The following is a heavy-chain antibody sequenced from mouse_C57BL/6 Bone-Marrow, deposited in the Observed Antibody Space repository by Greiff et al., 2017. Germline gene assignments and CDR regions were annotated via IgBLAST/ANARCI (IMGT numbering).Heavy chain of an antibody. J-gene: IGHJ3*01. CDR3: ARSMVTTGFAY. CDR2: IHPNSGST. D-gene: IGHD2-2*01. Sequence: QVQLQQPGAELVKPGASVKLSCKASGYTFTSYWMHWVKQRPGQGLEWIGMIHPNSGSTNYNEKFKSKATLTVDKSSSTAYMQLSSLTSEDSAVXYCARSMVTTGFAYWGQGTLVTVSA. CDR1: GYTFTSYW. V-gene: IGHV1-64*01.